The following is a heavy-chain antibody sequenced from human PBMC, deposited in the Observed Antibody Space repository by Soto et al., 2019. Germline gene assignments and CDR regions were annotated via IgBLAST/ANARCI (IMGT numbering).Heavy chain of an antibody. V-gene: IGHV4-59*01. CDR3: ARNKYYYDSSGYSLGAFDI. D-gene: IGHD3-22*01. CDR1: GGSISSYY. J-gene: IGHJ3*02. Sequence: SETLSLTCTVSGGSISSYYWSWIRQPPGKGLEWIGYIYYSGSTNYNPSLKSRVTISVDTSKNQFSLKLSSVTAADTAVYYCARNKYYYDSSGYSLGAFDIWGQGTMVTVS. CDR2: IYYSGST.